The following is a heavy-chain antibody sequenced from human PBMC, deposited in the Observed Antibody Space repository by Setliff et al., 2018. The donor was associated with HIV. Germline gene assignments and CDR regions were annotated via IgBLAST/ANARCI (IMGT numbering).Heavy chain of an antibody. Sequence: SCAAYGFTLRRFSMHWVRQAPGKALEWVSLIQGDGSRTYYADPVKGRFTISRDNRKNSLYLQMNSLTDEDTAWYYCAKELDCGGDCFAYFDSWGQGVLVTVSS. CDR2: IQGDGSRT. CDR3: AKELDCGGDCFAYFDS. CDR1: GFTLRRFS. V-gene: IGHV3-43D*04. J-gene: IGHJ4*02. D-gene: IGHD2-21*02.